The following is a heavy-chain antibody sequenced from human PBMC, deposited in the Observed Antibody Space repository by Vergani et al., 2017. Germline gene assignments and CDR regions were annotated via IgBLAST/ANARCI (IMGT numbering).Heavy chain of an antibody. CDR1: GGSISSSSYY. V-gene: IGHV4-39*07. J-gene: IGHJ4*02. Sequence: QLQLQESGPGLVKPSETLSLTCTVSGGSISSSSYYWSWIRQPPGKGLEWIGEINHSGSTNYNPSLKSRVTISVDTSKNQFSLKLSSVTAADTAVYYCAGLVAGFDYWGQGTLVTVST. CDR3: AGLVAGFDY. CDR2: INHSGST. D-gene: IGHD6-19*01.